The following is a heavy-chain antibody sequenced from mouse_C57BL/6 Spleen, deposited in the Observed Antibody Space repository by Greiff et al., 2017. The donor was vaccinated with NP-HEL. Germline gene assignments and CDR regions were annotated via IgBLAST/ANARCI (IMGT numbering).Heavy chain of an antibody. CDR2: ISSGGSYT. V-gene: IGHV5-6*01. CDR1: GFTFSSYG. Sequence: DVQLVESGGDLVKPGGSLKLSCAASGFTFSSYGMSWVRQTPDKRLEWVATISSGGSYTYYPDSVKGRFTISRDNAKNTLYLQMSSLKSEDTAMYYCARSTMVTTCVYAMDYWGQGTSVTVSS. CDR3: ARSTMVTTCVYAMDY. D-gene: IGHD2-1*01. J-gene: IGHJ4*01.